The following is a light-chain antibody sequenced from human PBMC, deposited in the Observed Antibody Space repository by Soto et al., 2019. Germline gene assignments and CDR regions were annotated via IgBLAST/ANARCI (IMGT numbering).Light chain of an antibody. J-gene: IGKJ1*01. V-gene: IGKV3-20*01. CDR1: QTIGDND. CDR2: GAS. CDR3: QQYGSSGT. Sequence: EIVLTQSPDTLSLSPGERGTLSCRASQTIGDNDLAWYQHKPGQAPRLLIYGASSRATGIPDRFSGSGSGTDFTLTISRLEPEDFAVYYCQQYGSSGTFGQGTKVDIK.